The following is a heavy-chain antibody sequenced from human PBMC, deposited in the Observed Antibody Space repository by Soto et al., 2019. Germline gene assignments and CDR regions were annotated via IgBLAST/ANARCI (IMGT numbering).Heavy chain of an antibody. CDR3: ARQGYCSNTACYTVDY. D-gene: IGHD2-2*02. CDR1: GYSFTNYW. J-gene: IGHJ4*02. Sequence: PGESLKISCKGSGYSFTNYWIGWVRQMPGKGLEWMGIIYPGDSNTRYSPSFQGHVTISADKSISTAYLQWSTLKASDTAMYYCARQGYCSNTACYTVDYWGQGTLVTAPQ. V-gene: IGHV5-51*01. CDR2: IYPGDSNT.